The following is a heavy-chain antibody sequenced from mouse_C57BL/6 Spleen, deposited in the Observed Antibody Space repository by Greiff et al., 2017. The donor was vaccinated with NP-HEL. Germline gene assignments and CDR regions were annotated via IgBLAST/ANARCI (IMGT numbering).Heavy chain of an antibody. D-gene: IGHD1-1*01. CDR3: ALYYYGSSSWYFDV. V-gene: IGHV2-5*01. Sequence: VQLQQSGPGLVQPSQSLSITCTVSGFSLTSYGVHWVRQSPGKGLEWLGVIWRGGSTDYNAAFMSRLSITKDNSKSQVFFKMNSLQADDTAIYYCALYYYGSSSWYFDVWGTGTTVTVSS. CDR1: GFSLTSYG. J-gene: IGHJ1*03. CDR2: IWRGGST.